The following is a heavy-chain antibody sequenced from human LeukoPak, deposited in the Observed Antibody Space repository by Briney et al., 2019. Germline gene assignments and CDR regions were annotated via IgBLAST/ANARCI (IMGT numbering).Heavy chain of an antibody. CDR3: ATDRGWRTSGYYLYYFEY. Sequence: GGSLRLSCAASGFIFTSYFMSWVRQAPGKGLEWVASIKHDGSEKYYVDSVRGRFTISRDNTMNSLYLQMSSLRAEDTAVYYCATDRGWRTSGYYLYYFEYWGQGTLVTYSS. V-gene: IGHV3-7*01. D-gene: IGHD3-3*01. CDR1: GFIFTSYF. CDR2: IKHDGSEK. J-gene: IGHJ4*02.